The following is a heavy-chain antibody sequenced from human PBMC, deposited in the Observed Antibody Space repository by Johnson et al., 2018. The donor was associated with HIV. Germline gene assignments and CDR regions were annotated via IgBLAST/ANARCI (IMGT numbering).Heavy chain of an antibody. Sequence: VQLVESGGGLVQPGGSLRLSCAASGFTVSNYYMNWVRQAPGKGLEWVSVISCDGSTYYAASVRGSFTISRDNSRNTLYLQMSSLRAEDTAMYYCAKRGSTMIGGAGAFDIWGQGTMVTVSP. D-gene: IGHD3-22*01. CDR3: AKRGSTMIGGAGAFDI. J-gene: IGHJ3*02. CDR1: GFTVSNYY. V-gene: IGHV3-66*04. CDR2: ISCDGST.